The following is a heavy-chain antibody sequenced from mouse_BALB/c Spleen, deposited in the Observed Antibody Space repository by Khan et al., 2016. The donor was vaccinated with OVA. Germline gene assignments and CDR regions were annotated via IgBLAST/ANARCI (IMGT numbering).Heavy chain of an antibody. CDR1: GYTFTDYY. CDR3: ARSLFDV. D-gene: IGHD6-1*01. J-gene: IGHJ1*01. Sequence: EVQLQQSGPELVKPGASVTMSCKASGYTFTDYYMKWMKQSHGKSLEWSGDFNTNNGDTFYNQQFKGQATLTVDKSSNTASTQLNSLTSEDAAVYNCARSLFDVWGAGTTVTVSS. V-gene: IGHV1-18*01. CDR2: FNTNNGDT.